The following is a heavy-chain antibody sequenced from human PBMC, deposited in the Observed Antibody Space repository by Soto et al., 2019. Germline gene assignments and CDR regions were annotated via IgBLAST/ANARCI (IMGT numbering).Heavy chain of an antibody. CDR1: GYTFSSYG. CDR2: ISVYNGNT. J-gene: IGHJ6*02. V-gene: IGHV1-18*01. CDR3: AREVSRYYYYFGMDV. Sequence: QVQLVQSGPEVKKPGASVKVSCKASGYTFSSYGISWVRQAPGQGLEWMGWISVYNGNTNYAQKLQGRVTMTTDTSTSTANMELRSLRSDDTAVYYCAREVSRYYYYFGMDVWGQGTTVTVSS.